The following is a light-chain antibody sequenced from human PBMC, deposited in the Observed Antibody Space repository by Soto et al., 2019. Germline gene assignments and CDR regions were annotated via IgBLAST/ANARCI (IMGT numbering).Light chain of an antibody. Sequence: DIQMTQYPSTLSASVGDRVTITCRASQSIFTWVAWYQQRPGPAHKLLIYKGSSLESGVPPRFSGGGSGTEFTLTISSLQPDDFAAHYCQLFNTYPLTFGRGT. CDR3: QLFNTYPLT. V-gene: IGKV1-5*03. J-gene: IGKJ4*01. CDR2: KGS. CDR1: QSIFTW.